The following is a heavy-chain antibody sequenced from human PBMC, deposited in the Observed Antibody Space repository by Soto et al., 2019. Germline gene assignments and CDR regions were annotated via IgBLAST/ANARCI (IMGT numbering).Heavy chain of an antibody. V-gene: IGHV1-69*13. J-gene: IGHJ6*02. CDR3: ARVVPAAMGYYYGMDV. Sequence: SVKVSCKASGGTFSSYAISWVRQAPGQGLEWMGGIIPIFGTANYAQKFQGRVTITADESTSTAYMELSSLRSEGTAVYYCARVVPAAMGYYYGMDVWGQGTTVTVSS. CDR2: IIPIFGTA. CDR1: GGTFSSYA. D-gene: IGHD2-2*01.